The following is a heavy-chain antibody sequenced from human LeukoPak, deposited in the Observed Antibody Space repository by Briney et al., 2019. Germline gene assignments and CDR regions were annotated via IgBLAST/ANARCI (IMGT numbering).Heavy chain of an antibody. Sequence: GGSLRLSCVASGFTFRSYAMSWVRQAPGKGLEWVSGISSDGDNTLYADSVKGRFTISRDNSKNTLNLQMNSLRAEDTAVYYCVKDRTGTYTLDYWGQGTLVTVSS. CDR2: ISSDGDNT. V-gene: IGHV3-23*01. CDR3: VKDRTGTYTLDY. D-gene: IGHD3-10*01. J-gene: IGHJ4*02. CDR1: GFTFRSYA.